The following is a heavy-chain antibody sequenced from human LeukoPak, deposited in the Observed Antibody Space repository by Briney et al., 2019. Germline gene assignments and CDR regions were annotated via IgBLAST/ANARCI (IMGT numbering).Heavy chain of an antibody. CDR1: GGSISSGDYY. D-gene: IGHD3-22*01. CDR2: IYYSGST. J-gene: IGHJ5*02. V-gene: IGHV4-61*08. Sequence: RPSETLSLTCTVSGGSISSGDYYWSWIRQPPGKGLEWIGYIYYSGSTNYNPSLKSRVTISVDTSKNQFSLKLSSVTAADTAVYYCARDNFGDSSSYHNWFDPWGQGTLVTVSS. CDR3: ARDNFGDSSSYHNWFDP.